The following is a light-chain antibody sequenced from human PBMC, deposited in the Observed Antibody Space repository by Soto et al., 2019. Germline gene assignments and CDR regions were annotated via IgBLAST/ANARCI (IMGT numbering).Light chain of an antibody. CDR2: DAS. CDR3: QQHHAYRYT. J-gene: IGKJ2*01. Sequence: DIQMTQSPSTLSASLGDRVTITCRASQSISKWLAWYQQKPGRAPKLMIYDASSLEIGVPSTFSGSGSGTEFNLPISSRQPQDFATNYSQQHHAYRYTGGQGTKQEIQ. V-gene: IGKV1-5*01. CDR1: QSISKW.